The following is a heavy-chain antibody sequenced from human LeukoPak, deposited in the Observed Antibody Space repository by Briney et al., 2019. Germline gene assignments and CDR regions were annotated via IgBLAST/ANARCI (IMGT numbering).Heavy chain of an antibody. D-gene: IGHD3-9*01. CDR3: ASKYYNILTAYSD. Sequence: SETLSLTCTVSGGSISTSSYYWGWIRQPPGKGLECIGNIYYSGSTYYNPSLKSRVTISVDTSKNHFSLKLSSVTAADTAVYYCASKYYNILTAYSDWGQGTLVTVSS. CDR2: IYYSGST. V-gene: IGHV4-39*07. J-gene: IGHJ4*02. CDR1: GGSISTSSYY.